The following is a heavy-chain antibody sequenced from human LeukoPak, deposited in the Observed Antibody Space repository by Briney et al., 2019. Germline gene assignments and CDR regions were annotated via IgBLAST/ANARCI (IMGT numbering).Heavy chain of an antibody. Sequence: GGSLRLSCAASGFTFSSYAMSWVRQAPGKGLEWVSAISGSGGSTYYADSVKGRFTISRDNSKNTLYLQMNSLRAEDTAVYYCAKVLRGYCSGGSCLEYFQHWGQGTLVTVSS. CDR2: ISGSGGST. V-gene: IGHV3-23*01. D-gene: IGHD2-15*01. CDR3: AKVLRGYCSGGSCLEYFQH. CDR1: GFTFSSYA. J-gene: IGHJ1*01.